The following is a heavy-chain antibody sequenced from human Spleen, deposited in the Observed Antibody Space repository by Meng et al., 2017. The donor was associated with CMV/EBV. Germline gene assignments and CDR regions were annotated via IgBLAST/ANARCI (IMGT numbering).Heavy chain of an antibody. CDR2: IHYSGST. CDR1: GGSISRSTYS. J-gene: IGHJ4*02. CDR3: ARLACSTSSCQYYLDY. Sequence: GGSISRSTYSWGWIRQPPGKGLEWIGSIHYSGSTYYNPSLKSRVTISVDTSKNQFSLKVRSVTAADTAVYSCARLACSTSSCQYYLDYWGLGTLVTVSS. D-gene: IGHD2-2*01. V-gene: IGHV4-39*01.